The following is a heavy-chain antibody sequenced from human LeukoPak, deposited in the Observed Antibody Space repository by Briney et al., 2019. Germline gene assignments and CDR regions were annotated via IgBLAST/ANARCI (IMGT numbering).Heavy chain of an antibody. CDR2: IYYSGST. D-gene: IGHD3-22*01. V-gene: IGHV4-39*01. J-gene: IGHJ4*02. CDR1: GGSISSSSYY. CDR3: ARLSDYYDSSAKPAYYLDY. Sequence: SETLSLTCTVSGGSISSSSYYWGWIRQPPGKGLERIGSIYYSGSTYYNPSLKSRVTISVDTSKNQFSLKLSSVTAADTAVYYCARLSDYYDSSAKPAYYLDYWGQGTLVTVSS.